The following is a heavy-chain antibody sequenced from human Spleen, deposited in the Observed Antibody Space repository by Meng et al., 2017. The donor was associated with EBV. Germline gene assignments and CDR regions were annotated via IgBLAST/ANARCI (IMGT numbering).Heavy chain of an antibody. V-gene: IGHV3-33*01. CDR2: IWYDGSKT. CDR3: ARKNTAPGVDWFDP. D-gene: IGHD3-3*01. CDR1: GFTFSSYG. Sequence: QVQLVESGGGVVQPGRSLRLSCAASGFTFSSYGMHWVRQAPGKGLEWVALIWYDGSKTYYADSVKGRFTISRDNSKNTVYLQMNSLRAEDTAVYYCARKNTAPGVDWFDPWGQGSLVTVSS. J-gene: IGHJ5*02.